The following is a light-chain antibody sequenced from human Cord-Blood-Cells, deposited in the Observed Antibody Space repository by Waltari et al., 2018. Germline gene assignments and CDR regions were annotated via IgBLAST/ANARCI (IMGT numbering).Light chain of an antibody. CDR1: QSISSY. CDR3: QQSYSTPIT. V-gene: IGKV1-39*01. Sequence: DSQMTQSPSSLSASVGDRVTITCRASQSISSYLNWYQQKPGKAPKLLIYAASSLQSVVPSRFSGSGSGTDFTLTISSLQPEDFATYYCQQSYSTPITFGQGTRLEIK. CDR2: AAS. J-gene: IGKJ5*01.